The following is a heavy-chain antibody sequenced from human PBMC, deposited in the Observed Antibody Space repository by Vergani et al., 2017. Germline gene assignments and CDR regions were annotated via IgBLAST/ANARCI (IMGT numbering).Heavy chain of an antibody. J-gene: IGHJ4*02. CDR1: GGSFSGYY. CDR3: ARETYYYDSSGYYRFDY. D-gene: IGHD3-22*01. V-gene: IGHV4-34*11. Sequence: QVQLQQWGAGLLKPSETLSLTCAVYGGSFSGYYWSWIRQPPGKGLEWIGYIYYSGSTNYNPSLKSRVTISVDTSKNQFSLKLSSVTAADTAVYYCARETYYYDSSGYYRFDYWGQGTLVTVSS. CDR2: IYYSGST.